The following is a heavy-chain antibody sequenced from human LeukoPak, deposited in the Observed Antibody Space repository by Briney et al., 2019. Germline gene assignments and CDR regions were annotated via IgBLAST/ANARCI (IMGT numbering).Heavy chain of an antibody. CDR2: ISYDGSNK. D-gene: IGHD3-22*01. Sequence: GGSLRLSCAASGFTFSSYGMHWVRQAPGKGLEWVAVISYDGSNKYYADSVKGRFTISRDNSKNTLYLQMNSLRAEDTAVYYCAKGGYYDSSGYPDAFEIWGQGTMVTVSS. CDR3: AKGGYYDSSGYPDAFEI. CDR1: GFTFSSYG. V-gene: IGHV3-30*18. J-gene: IGHJ3*02.